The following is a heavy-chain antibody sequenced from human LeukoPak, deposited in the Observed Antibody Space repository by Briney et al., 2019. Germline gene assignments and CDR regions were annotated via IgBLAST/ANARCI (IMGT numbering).Heavy chain of an antibody. D-gene: IGHD5-18*01. V-gene: IGHV3-53*01. CDR1: GFTVSSNS. CDR3: ARDRVQLRYYYYYYMDV. Sequence: GGSLRLSCTVSGFTVSSNSMSWVRQAPGKGLEWVSFIYSDNTHYSDSVKGRFTISRDNSKNTLYLQMNSLRAEDTAVYYCARDRVQLRYYYYYYMDVWGKGTTVTVSS. CDR2: IYSDNT. J-gene: IGHJ6*03.